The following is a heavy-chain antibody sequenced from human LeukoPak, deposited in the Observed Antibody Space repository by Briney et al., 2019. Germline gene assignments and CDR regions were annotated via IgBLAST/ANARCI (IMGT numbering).Heavy chain of an antibody. V-gene: IGHV4-59*12. CDR3: PRDAGHQFDH. CDR1: GVSLNCKF. J-gene: IGHJ4*02. Sequence: SETLPLTYNVSGVSLNCKFWIWIRQPPRKELEWVGYIHHSESAFYIPSLTRQSTISLDTPEPQYFLILTSVTDPHTDVYYLPRDAGHQFDHWGQGTLISVSS. CDR2: IHHSESA. D-gene: IGHD2-2*01.